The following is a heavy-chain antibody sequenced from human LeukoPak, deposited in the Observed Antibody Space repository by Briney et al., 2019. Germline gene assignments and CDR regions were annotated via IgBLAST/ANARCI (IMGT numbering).Heavy chain of an antibody. Sequence: GGSLRLSCAASGFTFSDHYMDWVRQAPGKGLEWVSYISSSGSTIYYADSVKGRFTISRDNAKNSLYLQMNSLRAEDTAVYYCAREPVWLGYYFDYWGQGTLVTVSS. D-gene: IGHD5-18*01. V-gene: IGHV3-11*04. CDR3: AREPVWLGYYFDY. CDR2: ISSSGSTI. J-gene: IGHJ4*02. CDR1: GFTFSDHY.